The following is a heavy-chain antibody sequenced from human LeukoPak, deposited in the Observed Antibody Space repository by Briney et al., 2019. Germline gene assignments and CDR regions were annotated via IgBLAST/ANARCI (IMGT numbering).Heavy chain of an antibody. Sequence: PGGSLRLSCVASGFSFSAYAMSWVRQAPGKGLEWVSYISSSSSTIYYADSVKGRFTISRDNAKNSLYLQMNSLRAEDTAVYYCARDDGSYYGDAFDIWGQGTMVTVSS. CDR2: ISSSSSTI. D-gene: IGHD1-26*01. CDR1: GFSFSAYA. J-gene: IGHJ3*02. CDR3: ARDDGSYYGDAFDI. V-gene: IGHV3-48*01.